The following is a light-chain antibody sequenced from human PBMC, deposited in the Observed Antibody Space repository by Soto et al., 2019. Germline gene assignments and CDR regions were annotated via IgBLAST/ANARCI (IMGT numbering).Light chain of an antibody. Sequence: EIMMTQSPATLSVSPGERATLSCRASQSVSNNLAWYQQKPGQAPRLLIYYASTRATGIPARFSGSGSGTEFTLTISRLQSEDFALYYCQQYNDWPPITFGQGTRLEIQ. CDR1: QSVSNN. CDR2: YAS. CDR3: QQYNDWPPIT. V-gene: IGKV3-15*01. J-gene: IGKJ5*01.